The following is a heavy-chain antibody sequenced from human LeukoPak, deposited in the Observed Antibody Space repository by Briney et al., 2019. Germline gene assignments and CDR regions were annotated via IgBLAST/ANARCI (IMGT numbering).Heavy chain of an antibody. V-gene: IGHV5-51*01. J-gene: IGHJ4*02. CDR2: IYPGDSDT. CDR3: VRPVSKTATIEFDN. Sequence: GESLKISCKGSGYSFTNYWIGWVRQMPGKGLEWMAIIYPGDSDTRYSPSLQGQVTISADKSISPAYLQWSSLKASDTGMYYCVRPVSKTATIEFDNWGQGTLVTVSS. D-gene: IGHD5-24*01. CDR1: GYSFTNYW.